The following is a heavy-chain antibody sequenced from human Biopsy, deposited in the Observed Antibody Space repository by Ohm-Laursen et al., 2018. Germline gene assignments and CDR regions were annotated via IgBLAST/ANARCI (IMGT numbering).Heavy chain of an antibody. J-gene: IGHJ6*02. D-gene: IGHD2-21*01. V-gene: IGHV3-48*03. CDR3: TRLAYYYYYGMDV. Sequence: SLRLSCTASGFTFNSHEMNWVRQAPGKGLEWISYITGSSSTIYYADSVKGRFTISRDNAKNSLYPQMNSLRAEDTAVYYCTRLAYYYYYGMDVWGQGTTVTVSS. CDR2: ITGSSSTI. CDR1: GFTFNSHE.